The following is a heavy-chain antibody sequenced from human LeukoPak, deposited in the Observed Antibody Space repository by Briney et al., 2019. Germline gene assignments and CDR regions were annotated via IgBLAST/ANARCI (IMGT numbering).Heavy chain of an antibody. CDR2: ISWNSGSI. D-gene: IGHD3-9*01. Sequence: PGRSLRLSCAASGFTFDDYAMHWVRQAPGKGLEWVSGISWNSGSIGYADSVKGRFTISRDNAKNSLQLQMNSLRAEDTAVYYCAKYYDILTGQRMRSVVYFDYWGQGTLVTVSS. CDR1: GFTFDDYA. CDR3: AKYYDILTGQRMRSVVYFDY. J-gene: IGHJ4*02. V-gene: IGHV3-9*01.